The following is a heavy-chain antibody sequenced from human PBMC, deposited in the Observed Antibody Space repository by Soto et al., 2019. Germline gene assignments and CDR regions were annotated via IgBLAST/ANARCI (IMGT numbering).Heavy chain of an antibody. CDR1: GFTFINYA. D-gene: IGHD2-21*01. J-gene: IGHJ2*01. Sequence: EVQLLESEGDSVQPGGSVRLSCAGSGFTFINYAMNWVRQAPGKGLEWVSTISGGGDATFFADSVRGRFTFSRDNSKNTVTLQMNSLGVDDTAVYYCARKVVGSTSRPDYWYFDLWGRGTLVTVSS. V-gene: IGHV3-23*01. CDR3: ARKVVGSTSRPDYWYFDL. CDR2: ISGGGDAT.